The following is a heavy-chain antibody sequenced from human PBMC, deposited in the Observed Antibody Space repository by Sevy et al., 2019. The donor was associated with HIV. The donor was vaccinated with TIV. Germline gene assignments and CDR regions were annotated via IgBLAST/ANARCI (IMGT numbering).Heavy chain of an antibody. D-gene: IGHD1-26*01. J-gene: IGHJ4*02. CDR2: IYYNGHS. CDR3: AGENAWGRGYS. CDR1: GGSITSLY. V-gene: IGHV4-59*08. Sequence: SETLSLTCTVSGGSITSLYWNWIRQPPGKGLEWIANIYYNGHSNYNPSLKSRVTLSLDTSKNQFSLRLSSVTAADAAMYYCAGENAWGRGYSWGQGTLVTVSS.